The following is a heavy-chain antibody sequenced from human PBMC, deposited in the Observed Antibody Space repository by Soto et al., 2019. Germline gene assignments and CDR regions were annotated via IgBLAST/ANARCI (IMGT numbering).Heavy chain of an antibody. D-gene: IGHD2-2*02. CDR3: ARVGRVPAAIDYYGMDV. V-gene: IGHV3-74*01. CDR1: GFTFSSYW. Sequence: GGSLRLSCAASGFTFSSYWMHWVRQAPGKGLVWVSRINSDGSSTSYADSVKGRFTISRDNAKNTLYLQMNSLRAEDTAVYYFARVGRVPAAIDYYGMDVWGQGTTVTVS. CDR2: INSDGSST. J-gene: IGHJ6*02.